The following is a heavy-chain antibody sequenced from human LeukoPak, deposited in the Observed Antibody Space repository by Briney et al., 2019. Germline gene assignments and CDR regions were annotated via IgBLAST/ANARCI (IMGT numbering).Heavy chain of an antibody. D-gene: IGHD3-22*01. CDR2: IYYSGGT. J-gene: IGHJ1*01. CDR1: GDSVSRSDSY. V-gene: IGHV4-39*01. Sequence: SETLSLTCSVSGDSVSRSDSYWDWIRQPPGKGLEWIGTIYYSGGTYYSPSLKSRVTMSVDPSNNQFSLNLRSVTAADTAVYYCAGRRYYDGSGYLEWGQGTLLSVSS. CDR3: AGRRYYDGSGYLE.